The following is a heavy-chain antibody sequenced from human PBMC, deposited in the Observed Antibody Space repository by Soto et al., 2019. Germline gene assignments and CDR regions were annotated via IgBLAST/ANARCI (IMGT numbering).Heavy chain of an antibody. J-gene: IGHJ4*02. Sequence: QVQLVQSGAEVKKPGASVKVSCKASGYTFTGYYLHWVRQAPGQGLEWMGWINPNSGGTNYAQKFQGRVTMTRDTSISTAYMELSSLRSDDTAVYYCARRPITIFGVVSYFDYWGQGTLVTVSS. CDR3: ARRPITIFGVVSYFDY. CDR1: GYTFTGYY. V-gene: IGHV1-2*02. D-gene: IGHD3-3*01. CDR2: INPNSGGT.